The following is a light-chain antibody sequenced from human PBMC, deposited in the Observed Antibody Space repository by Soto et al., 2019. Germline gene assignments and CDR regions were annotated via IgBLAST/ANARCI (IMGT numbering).Light chain of an antibody. CDR2: DAS. J-gene: IGKJ4*01. CDR1: QDITNY. V-gene: IGKV1-33*01. CDR3: QQYDHLPPG. Sequence: IQMTQSPASLSASVGDRVTITCQASQDITNYLNWFQQKPGKAPKLLITDASKLETGVPSRFSGSGSGTDFTFTISSLQPEDIATYYCQQYDHLPPGFGGGTKVEIK.